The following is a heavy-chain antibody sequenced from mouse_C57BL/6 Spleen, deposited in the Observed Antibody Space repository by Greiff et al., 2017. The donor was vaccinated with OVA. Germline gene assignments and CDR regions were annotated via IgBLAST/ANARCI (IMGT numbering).Heavy chain of an antibody. CDR1: GYTFTSYW. CDR3: ARGPNYYGSSNWYFDV. D-gene: IGHD1-1*01. V-gene: IGHV1-55*01. J-gene: IGHJ1*03. CDR2: IYPGSGST. Sequence: QVQLQQPGAELVKPGASVKMSCKASGYTFTSYWITWVKQRPGQGLEWIGDIYPGSGSTNYNEKFKSKATLTVDTSSSTAYMQLSSLTSEDSAVYYCARGPNYYGSSNWYFDVWGTGTTVTVSS.